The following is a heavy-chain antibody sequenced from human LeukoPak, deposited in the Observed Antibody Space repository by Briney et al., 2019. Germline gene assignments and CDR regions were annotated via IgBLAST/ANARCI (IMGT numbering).Heavy chain of an antibody. CDR1: GFTFSSYS. CDR2: ISSSSSTI. D-gene: IGHD7-27*01. J-gene: IGHJ6*03. CDR3: TTDPTGPPYYYYYMDV. Sequence: GGSLRLSCAASGFTFSSYSMNWVRQAPGKGLEWVSYISSSSSTIYYADSVKGRFTISRDNAKNSLYLQMNSLRAEDTAVYYCTTDPTGPPYYYYYMDVWGKGTTVTVSS. V-gene: IGHV3-48*04.